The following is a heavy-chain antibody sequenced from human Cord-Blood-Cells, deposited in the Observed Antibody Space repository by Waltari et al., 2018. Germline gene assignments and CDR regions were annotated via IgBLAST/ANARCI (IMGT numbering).Heavy chain of an antibody. D-gene: IGHD6-19*01. CDR2: IYYSGST. Sequence: QLQLQESGPGLVKPSETLSLTCTVSGGSISSSSYHWGWIRQPPGKGLEWIGSIYYSGSTYYNPSLKSRVTISVDTSKNQFSLKLSSVTAADTAVYYCATYSSGWYFDYWGQGTLVTVSS. CDR3: ATYSSGWYFDY. V-gene: IGHV4-39*07. CDR1: GGSISSSSYH. J-gene: IGHJ4*02.